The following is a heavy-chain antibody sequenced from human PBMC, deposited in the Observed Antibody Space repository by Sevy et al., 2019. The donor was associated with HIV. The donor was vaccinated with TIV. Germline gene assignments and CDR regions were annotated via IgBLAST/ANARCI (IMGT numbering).Heavy chain of an antibody. D-gene: IGHD2-15*01. CDR2: ISGSGRYT. CDR1: EFTFSSYA. V-gene: IGHV3-23*01. J-gene: IGHJ6*02. Sequence: QLGGSLRLSCAASEFTFSSYAMSWVRQAPGKGLEWVSSISGSGRYTYYADSVEGRFTISRDNSKNTLYVQMNSLRAEDTAVYYCAKGFCSGGTCPRDYYYYGMDVWGQGTTVTVSS. CDR3: AKGFCSGGTCPRDYYYYGMDV.